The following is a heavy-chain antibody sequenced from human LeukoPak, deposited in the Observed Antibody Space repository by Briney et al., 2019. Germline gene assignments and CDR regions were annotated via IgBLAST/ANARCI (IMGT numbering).Heavy chain of an antibody. J-gene: IGHJ5*02. Sequence: GESLKISCKGSGYTFTSYWVGWVRQMPGKGLEWMGIIYPGDSDTRYSPSFQGQVTTSADKSLSTAYLQWSSLKASDTAMYYCARLSVVVVAVGGGWFDPWGQGTLVTVSS. CDR2: IYPGDSDT. V-gene: IGHV5-51*01. D-gene: IGHD2-15*01. CDR1: GYTFTSYW. CDR3: ARLSVVVVAVGGGWFDP.